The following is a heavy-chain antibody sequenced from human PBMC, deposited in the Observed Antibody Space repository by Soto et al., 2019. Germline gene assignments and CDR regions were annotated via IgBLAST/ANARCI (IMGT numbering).Heavy chain of an antibody. Sequence: GGSLRLSCAASGFTFSSYGMHWVRQAPGKGLEWVAVIWYDGSNKYYADSVKGRFTISRDNSKNTLYLQMNSLRAEDTAVYYCARDTGGAAYSSGWYGYWGQGTLVTVSS. D-gene: IGHD6-19*01. CDR3: ARDTGGAAYSSGWYGY. J-gene: IGHJ4*02. CDR1: GFTFSSYG. CDR2: IWYDGSNK. V-gene: IGHV3-33*01.